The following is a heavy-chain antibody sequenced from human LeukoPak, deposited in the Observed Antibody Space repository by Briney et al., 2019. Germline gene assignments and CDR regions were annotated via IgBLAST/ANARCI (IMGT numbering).Heavy chain of an antibody. D-gene: IGHD3-9*01. CDR1: GFTFSSYG. J-gene: IGHJ4*02. Sequence: GGSLRLSCAASGFTFSSYGMHWVRQAPGKGLEWVAVIWYDGSNKYYADSVKGRFTISRDNSKNTLYLQMNSLRAEDTAVYYCARESTGLAHDYWGQGTLVTVSS. V-gene: IGHV3-33*01. CDR3: ARESTGLAHDY. CDR2: IWYDGSNK.